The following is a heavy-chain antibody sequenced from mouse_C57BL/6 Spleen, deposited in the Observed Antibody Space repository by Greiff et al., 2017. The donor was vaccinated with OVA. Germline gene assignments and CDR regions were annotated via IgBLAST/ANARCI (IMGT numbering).Heavy chain of an antibody. CDR2: IYPRSGNT. CDR1: GYTFTSYG. J-gene: IGHJ4*01. D-gene: IGHD2-4*01. Sequence: QVQLQQSGAELARPGASVKLSCKASGYTFTSYGISWVKQSTGQGLEWIGEIYPRSGNTYYNEKFKGKATLTADKSSSTAYMELRSLTSKDSAVYICARENDYDENYYAMDYWGQGTSVTVSS. V-gene: IGHV1-81*01. CDR3: ARENDYDENYYAMDY.